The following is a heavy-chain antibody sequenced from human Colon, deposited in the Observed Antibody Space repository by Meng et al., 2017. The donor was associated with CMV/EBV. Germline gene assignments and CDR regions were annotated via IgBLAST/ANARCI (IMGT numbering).Heavy chain of an antibody. V-gene: IGHV3-11*01. CDR1: GFTFSDYY. J-gene: IGHJ4*02. CDR3: ARLGQFDF. CDR2: ISKSGDTT. D-gene: IGHD7-27*01. Sequence: QVRLLESGGGLVKPGGSLELSCPTSGFTFSDYYMSWIRQAPGKGLEWISYISKSGDTTYYADSVRGRFTVSRDNAENSVYLQMNTLRVEDTAVYYCARLGQFDFWGQGALVTVSS.